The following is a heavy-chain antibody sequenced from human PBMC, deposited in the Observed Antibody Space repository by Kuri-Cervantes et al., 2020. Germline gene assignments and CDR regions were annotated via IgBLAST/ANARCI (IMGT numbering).Heavy chain of an antibody. J-gene: IGHJ5*02. Sequence: ETLSLTCAASGFTFSSYGMHWVRQAPGKGLEWVSAISGSGGSTYYADSVKGRFTISRDNSKNTLYLQMNSLRAEDTAVYYCAKDLISRFHWFDPWGQGTLVTVSS. CDR2: ISGSGGST. D-gene: IGHD3-3*01. CDR3: AKDLISRFHWFDP. CDR1: GFTFSSYG. V-gene: IGHV3-23*01.